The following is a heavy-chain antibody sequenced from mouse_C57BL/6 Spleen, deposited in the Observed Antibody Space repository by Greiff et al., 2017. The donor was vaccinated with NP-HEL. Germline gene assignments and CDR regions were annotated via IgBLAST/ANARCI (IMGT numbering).Heavy chain of an antibody. V-gene: IGHV5-4*03. CDR2: ISDGGSYT. D-gene: IGHD2-3*01. CDR3: ARAFYDGYYFAY. CDR1: GFTFSSYA. J-gene: IGHJ3*01. Sequence: EVKVVESGGGLVEPGGSLKLSCAASGFTFSSYAMSWVRQTPEKRLEWVATISDGGSYTYYPDNVKGRFTISRDNAKNNLYLQMSHLKSEDTAMYYCARAFYDGYYFAYWGQGTLVTVSA.